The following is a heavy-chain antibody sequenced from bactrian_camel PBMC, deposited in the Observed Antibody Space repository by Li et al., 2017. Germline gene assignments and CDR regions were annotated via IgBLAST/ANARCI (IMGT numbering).Heavy chain of an antibody. V-gene: IGHV3-2*01. J-gene: IGHJ4*01. CDR1: GFGNRDYY. D-gene: IGHD8*01. CDR2: IYSDGSNT. CDR3: ATGFLWRFTTTELENNY. Sequence: HVQLVESGGGLVQPGRSLRLSCAASGFGNRDYYPNWVRQAPGKGLEWVSSIYSDGSNTYYADSVKGRFTISRDNAKNTVYLQMNSLKSEDTALYYCATGFLWRFTTTELENNYRGQGTQVTVS.